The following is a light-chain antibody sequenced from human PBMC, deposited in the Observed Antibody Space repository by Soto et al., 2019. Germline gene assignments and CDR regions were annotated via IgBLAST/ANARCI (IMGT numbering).Light chain of an antibody. Sequence: DIQMTQSPSSVSASVGDRIIITCRASQYISTWLAWYQQKPGEAPKLLIFAASRLHGGVPSRFSGSGSGTEFTLTINNLQPEDFATYYCQQADSFPLTFGGGTKVEVK. CDR2: AAS. CDR3: QQADSFPLT. V-gene: IGKV1D-12*01. CDR1: QYISTW. J-gene: IGKJ4*01.